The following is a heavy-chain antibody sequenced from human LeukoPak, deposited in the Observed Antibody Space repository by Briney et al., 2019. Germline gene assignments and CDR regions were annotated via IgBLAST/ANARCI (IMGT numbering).Heavy chain of an antibody. V-gene: IGHV3-74*03. D-gene: IGHD3-3*01. CDR1: GFPFSNYW. J-gene: IGHJ4*02. CDR2: MNGDGRTT. Sequence: GGSLRLSCEASGFPFSNYWMHWVRQDAGKGLMWVARMNGDGRTTTYAGSVKGRLAISRDNAKNTVYLKMQSLRVEDTAVYYCARGPNDEFWSRRFDYWGQGTRVIVSS. CDR3: ARGPNDEFWSRRFDY.